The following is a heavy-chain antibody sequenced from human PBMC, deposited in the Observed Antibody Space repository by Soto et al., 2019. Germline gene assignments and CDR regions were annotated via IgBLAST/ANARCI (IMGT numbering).Heavy chain of an antibody. CDR3: ARGPKIAPGKIYGMDV. D-gene: IGHD6-25*01. V-gene: IGHV6-1*01. Sequence: SQTLSLTCAISGDSVSSDTAAWSWIRQSPSRGLEWLGRTYYRSKWYFDYAVSVRSRITINPDTSKNQFSLLLNSVTPEDTAVYYCARGPKIAPGKIYGMDVWGQGTTVTVSS. CDR1: GDSVSSDTAA. J-gene: IGHJ6*02. CDR2: TYYRSKWYF.